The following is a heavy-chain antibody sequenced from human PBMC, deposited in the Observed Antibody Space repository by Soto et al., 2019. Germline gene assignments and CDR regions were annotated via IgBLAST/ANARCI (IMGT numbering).Heavy chain of an antibody. D-gene: IGHD2-15*01. CDR3: ARVGYCSGGSRYQLLAD. CDR2: IIPSGGST. CDR1: GGTFSSYT. V-gene: IGHV1-46*03. Sequence: ASVKVSCKASGGTFSSYTISWVRQAPGQGLEWMGRIIPSGGSTSYAQKFQGRVTTTRDTSTSTVYMELSSLRSEDTAVYYCARVGYCSGGSRYQLLADWGQGTLVPVSS. J-gene: IGHJ4*02.